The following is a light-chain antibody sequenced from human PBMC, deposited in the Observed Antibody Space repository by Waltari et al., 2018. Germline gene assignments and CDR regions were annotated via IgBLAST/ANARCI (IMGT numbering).Light chain of an antibody. CDR2: AEN. CDR3: ASWDDSLNGMV. J-gene: IGLJ3*02. V-gene: IGLV1-44*01. Sequence: GSRPNIGTNSVYWYQQFPGSAPRLLVYAENQRPSGVPDRFSGSESGTSASLAISGLQSEDEADYYCASWDDSLNGMVLGGGTKLTVL. CDR1: RPNIGTNS.